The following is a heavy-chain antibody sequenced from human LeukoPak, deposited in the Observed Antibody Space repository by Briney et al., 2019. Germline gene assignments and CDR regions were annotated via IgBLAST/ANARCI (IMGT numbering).Heavy chain of an antibody. CDR1: GYSISSGYY. CDR2: IYHSGST. D-gene: IGHD5-24*01. CDR3: ARDMATRSNWFDP. V-gene: IGHV4-38-2*02. J-gene: IGHJ5*02. Sequence: PSETLSLTCAVSGYSISSGYYWGWIRQPPGKGLEWIGSIYHSGSTYYNPSLKSGVTISVDTSKNQFSLKLSSVTAADTAVYYCARDMATRSNWFDPWGQGTLVTVSS.